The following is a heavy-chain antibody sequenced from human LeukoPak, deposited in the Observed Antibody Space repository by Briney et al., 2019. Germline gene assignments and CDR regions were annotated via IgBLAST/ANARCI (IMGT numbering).Heavy chain of an antibody. Sequence: GGSLRLSCAASGFTFSTYGMSWVRQAPGKGLEWVSTISSGGGTTYYADSVKGRFTISRDNSKNTVYLQMNSPRADDTAVYYCAPKTTFDYWGQGTLVIVSS. J-gene: IGHJ4*02. CDR1: GFTFSTYG. D-gene: IGHD1-1*01. V-gene: IGHV3-23*01. CDR2: ISSGGGTT. CDR3: APKTTFDY.